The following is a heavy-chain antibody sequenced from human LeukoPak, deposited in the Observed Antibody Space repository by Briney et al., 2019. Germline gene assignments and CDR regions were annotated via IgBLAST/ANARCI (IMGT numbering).Heavy chain of an antibody. D-gene: IGHD3-10*01. Sequence: ASVKVSCKASGYTFTSYDINWVRQATGQGLEWMGWMNPNSGNTGYAQKFQGRVTITRNTSISTAYMELSSLRSEDTAVYYCARGQLSMVRGAIKFPFGYWGQGTLVTVSS. J-gene: IGHJ4*02. CDR2: MNPNSGNT. V-gene: IGHV1-8*03. CDR1: GYTFTSYD. CDR3: ARGQLSMVRGAIKFPFGY.